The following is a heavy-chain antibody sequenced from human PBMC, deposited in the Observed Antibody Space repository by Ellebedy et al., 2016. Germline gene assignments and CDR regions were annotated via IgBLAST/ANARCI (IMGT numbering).Heavy chain of an antibody. J-gene: IGHJ4*02. CDR2: INHSGST. Sequence: SETLSLTXAVYGGSFSGYYWSWIRQPPGKGLEWIGEINHSGSTNYNPSLKSRVTISVDTSKNQFSLKLSSVTAADTAVYYCARGPVEYDFPQGYDYWGQGTLVTVSS. CDR3: ARGPVEYDFPQGYDY. V-gene: IGHV4-34*01. D-gene: IGHD3-3*01. CDR1: GGSFSGYY.